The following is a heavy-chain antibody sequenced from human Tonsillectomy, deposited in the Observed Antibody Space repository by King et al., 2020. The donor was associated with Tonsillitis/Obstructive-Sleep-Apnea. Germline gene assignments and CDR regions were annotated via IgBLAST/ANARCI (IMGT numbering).Heavy chain of an antibody. CDR3: ATHQGVEYSSSWYKKLGYYYYSYLAV. Sequence: VQLVESGGGVVQPGRSLRLSCAASGFTFSSYAMHWVRQAPGKGLEWVADISYDGSNKYYADSVKGRFTISKDNSKNTVYMQMNSMRAEDTAVYYCATHQGVEYSSSWYKKLGYYYYSYLAVWGKGTTVTVSS. CDR1: GFTFSSYA. CDR2: ISYDGSNK. J-gene: IGHJ6*03. D-gene: IGHD6-13*01. V-gene: IGHV3-30*04.